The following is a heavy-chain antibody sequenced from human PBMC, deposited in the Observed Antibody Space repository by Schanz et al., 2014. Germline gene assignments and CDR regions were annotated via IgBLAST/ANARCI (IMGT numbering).Heavy chain of an antibody. CDR1: GFTFSDYA. CDR3: ARNRGSGGQNWYFDL. CDR2: ISGGGGTT. D-gene: IGHD1-26*01. Sequence: EVQLLESGGGLVQPGGSLRLSCAASGFTFSDYAMCWVRQAPGKGLEWVSAISGGGGTTYYTDSVKGRFTISRDNTKNSLFLQLNSLRADDTAVYYCARNRGSGGQNWYFDLWGRGTLVTVSS. J-gene: IGHJ2*01. V-gene: IGHV3-23*01.